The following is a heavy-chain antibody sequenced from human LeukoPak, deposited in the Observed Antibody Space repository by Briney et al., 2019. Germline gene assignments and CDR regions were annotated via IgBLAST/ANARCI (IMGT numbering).Heavy chain of an antibody. CDR1: GFTFSSYS. CDR2: ISSSSSYI. J-gene: IGHJ3*02. Sequence: PGGSLRLSCAASGFTFSSYSMNWVRQAPGKGLEWVSSISSSSSYIYYADSVKGRFTISRDYAKNSLYLQMNSLRAEDTAVYYCARDGGGDGSDAFDIWGQGTMVTVSS. V-gene: IGHV3-21*01. CDR3: ARDGGGDGSDAFDI. D-gene: IGHD2-21*01.